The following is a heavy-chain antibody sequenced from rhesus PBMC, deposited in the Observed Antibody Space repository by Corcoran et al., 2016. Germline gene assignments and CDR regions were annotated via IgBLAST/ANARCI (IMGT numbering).Heavy chain of an antibody. J-gene: IGHJ5-1*01. CDR1: GYSISSGYY. D-gene: IGHD3-28*01. CDR3: ARATPYYYDSGPRFDV. Sequence: QVQLQESGPGLVKPSETLSLTCAVSGYSISSGYYWGWIRQPPGKGLEYIGYISGSSGRTYYNPSLKSRVTISKDTSKNRFSLKLSSVTAADTAVYYCARATPYYYDSGPRFDVWGPGVLVTVSS. V-gene: IGHV4-99*02. CDR2: ISGSSGRT.